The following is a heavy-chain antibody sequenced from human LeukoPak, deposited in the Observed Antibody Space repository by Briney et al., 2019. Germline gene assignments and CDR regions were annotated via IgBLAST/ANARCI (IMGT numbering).Heavy chain of an antibody. J-gene: IGHJ4*02. D-gene: IGHD3-10*01. Sequence: ASVKVSCKASGYTFTTYSLAWVRQAPGQSLEWMGWMNPNTGRTGYAQKFQGRITMTRDTSINTAYMELTNLRSEDTAIYYCARLSQTPDYYTLGGYYYLGYWGQGTPVTVSS. V-gene: IGHV1-8*01. CDR2: MNPNTGRT. CDR3: ARLSQTPDYYTLGGYYYLGY. CDR1: GYTFTTYS.